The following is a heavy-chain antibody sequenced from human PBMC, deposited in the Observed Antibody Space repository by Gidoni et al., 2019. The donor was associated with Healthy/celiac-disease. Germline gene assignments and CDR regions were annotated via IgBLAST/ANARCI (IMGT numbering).Heavy chain of an antibody. CDR2: IYSGGST. J-gene: IGHJ3*02. CDR3: ARGYYYDSSGSSGSAFDI. Sequence: EVQLVESGGGLIQPGGSVRLSCAASGFTVSSNYMSWVRQAPGKGLEWVSVIYSGGSTYYADSVKGRFTISRDNSKNTLYLQMNSLRAEDTAVYYCARGYYYDSSGSSGSAFDIWGQGTMVTVSS. CDR1: GFTVSSNY. D-gene: IGHD3-22*01. V-gene: IGHV3-53*01.